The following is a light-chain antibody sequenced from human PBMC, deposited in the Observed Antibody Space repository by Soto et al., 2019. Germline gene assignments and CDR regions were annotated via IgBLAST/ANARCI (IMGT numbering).Light chain of an antibody. J-gene: IGKJ4*01. CDR2: WAS. CDR3: QQYDRTPLT. Sequence: DIVMTQSPDSLAVSLGERATINCKSSQNLLYSSNNKNYLAWYQQKPGQPPKLLIYWASTRESGVPDRFSGSGSGTDFTLTISSLQDEDVAVYYCQQYDRTPLTFGGGTKVEIK. V-gene: IGKV4-1*01. CDR1: QNLLYSSNNKNY.